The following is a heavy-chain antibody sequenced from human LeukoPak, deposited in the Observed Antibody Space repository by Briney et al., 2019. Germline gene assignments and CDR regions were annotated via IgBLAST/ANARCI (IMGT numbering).Heavy chain of an antibody. CDR3: AKDGGTYPYFLDV. V-gene: IGHV3-23*01. CDR1: GFTVSSNY. D-gene: IGHD1-26*01. J-gene: IGHJ6*03. Sequence: PGGSLRLSCAASGFTVSSNYMSWVRQAPGKGLEWVSDISGSGGSTYYADSVKGRFTISRDNSKNTLYLQMNSLRAEDTAIYICAKDGGTYPYFLDVWGKGTTVIVSS. CDR2: ISGSGGST.